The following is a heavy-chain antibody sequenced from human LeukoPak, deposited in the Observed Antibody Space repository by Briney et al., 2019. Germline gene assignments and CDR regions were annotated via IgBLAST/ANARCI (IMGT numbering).Heavy chain of an antibody. CDR1: GFTFSSYG. CDR3: AKDGIAAAGTLDY. Sequence: GRSLRLSCAASGFTFSSYGMHWVRQAPGKGLEWVAVISYDGSNKYYADSVKGRFTISRDNSKNTLYLQMNSLRAEDTAVYYCAKDGIAAAGTLDYWGQGTLVTVSS. CDR2: ISYDGSNK. V-gene: IGHV3-30*18. D-gene: IGHD6-13*01. J-gene: IGHJ4*02.